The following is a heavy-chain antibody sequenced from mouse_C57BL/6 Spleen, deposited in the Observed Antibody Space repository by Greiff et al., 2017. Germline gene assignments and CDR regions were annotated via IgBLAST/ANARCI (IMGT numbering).Heavy chain of an antibody. CDR2: IDPSDSET. D-gene: IGHD2-4*01. CDR3: ARSGNDYDLYAMDY. CDR1: GYTFTSYW. V-gene: IGHV1-52*01. J-gene: IGHJ4*01. Sequence: QVQLQQPGAELVRPGSSVKLSCKASGYTFTSYWMHWVKQRPIQGLEWIGNIDPSDSETHYNQKFKDKATLTVDKSSSTAYMQLSSLTSEDSAVYYGARSGNDYDLYAMDYWGQGTSVTVSS.